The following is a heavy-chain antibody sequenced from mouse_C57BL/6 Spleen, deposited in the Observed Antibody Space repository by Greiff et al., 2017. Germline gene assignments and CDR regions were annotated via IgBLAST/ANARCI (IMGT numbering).Heavy chain of an antibody. Sequence: VQLQQPGAELVRPGPSVKLSCKASGYTFTSYWMHWVKQRPGQGLEWIGVIDPSDSYTNYNQKFKGKATLTVDTSSSTAYMQLSSLTSEDSAVYYCAREVVATRYFDVWGTGTTVTVSS. D-gene: IGHD1-1*01. CDR3: AREVVATRYFDV. V-gene: IGHV1-59*01. CDR1: GYTFTSYW. CDR2: IDPSDSYT. J-gene: IGHJ1*03.